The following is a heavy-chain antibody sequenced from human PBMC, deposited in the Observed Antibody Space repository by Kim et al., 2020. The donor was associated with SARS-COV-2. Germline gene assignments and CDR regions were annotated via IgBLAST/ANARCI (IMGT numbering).Heavy chain of an antibody. Sequence: SETLSLTCAVYGGSFSGYYWSWIRQPPGKGLEWIGEINHSGSTNYNPSLKSRVTISVDTSKNQFSLKLSSVTAADTAVYYCAGTKVTTRFGYWGQGTLVTVSS. CDR2: INHSGST. CDR3: AGTKVTTRFGY. J-gene: IGHJ4*02. CDR1: GGSFSGYY. V-gene: IGHV4-34*01. D-gene: IGHD4-17*01.